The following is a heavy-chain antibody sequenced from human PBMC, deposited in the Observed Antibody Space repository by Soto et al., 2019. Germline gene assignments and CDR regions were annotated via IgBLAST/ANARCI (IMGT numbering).Heavy chain of an antibody. D-gene: IGHD5-12*01. CDR1: GFTFSEYS. Sequence: KPGGSLRLSCTASGFTFSEYSMSWVRQAPGKGLEWVSSITHSGTYVYYADSVKGRFTISRDSASNSLFLQMTSLRAEDTAVYHCARARGNDWYSDYWGQGTLVTVSS. CDR3: ARARGNDWYSDY. V-gene: IGHV3-21*01. CDR2: ITHSGTYV. J-gene: IGHJ4*02.